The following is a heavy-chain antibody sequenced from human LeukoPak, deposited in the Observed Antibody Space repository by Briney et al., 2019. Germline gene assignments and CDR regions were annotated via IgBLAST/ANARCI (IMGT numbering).Heavy chain of an antibody. CDR3: ARGQKYRNGYTVTELGSGYFAY. CDR1: GGSISSYY. J-gene: IGHJ4*02. D-gene: IGHD5-18*01. V-gene: IGHV4-59*01. Sequence: SEALSLTCSVSGGSISSYYWNWIRQTPGKGLEWIGYIYYSGRTNYNPSLKSRVTISVDTSKNQFSLTLSSVTTADTAVYYCARGQKYRNGYTVTELGSGYFAYWGQGTLVTVSS. CDR2: IYYSGRT.